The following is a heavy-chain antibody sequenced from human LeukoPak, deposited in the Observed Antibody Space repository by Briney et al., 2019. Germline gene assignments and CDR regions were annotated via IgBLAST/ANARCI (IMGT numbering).Heavy chain of an antibody. CDR3: ARGGIAGTTDYYYYYGMDV. CDR1: GYTFTGYY. D-gene: IGHD1-20*01. V-gene: IGHV1-2*04. CDR2: INPNSGGT. J-gene: IGHJ6*04. Sequence: GASVKVSCKASGYTFTGYYMHWVRQAPGQGLEWMGWINPNSGGTNYAQKFQGWVTMTRDTSISTAYMELSRLRSDDTAVYHCARGGIAGTTDYYYYYGMDVWGKGTTVTVSS.